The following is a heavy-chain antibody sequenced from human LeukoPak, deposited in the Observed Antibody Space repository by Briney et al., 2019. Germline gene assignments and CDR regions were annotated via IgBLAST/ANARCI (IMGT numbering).Heavy chain of an antibody. CDR2: IGGSGENT. J-gene: IGHJ4*02. Sequence: GGSLRLACAASGFTFSKDAMTCVRQAPGKWRGCLSVIGGSGENTDYADSVNGRFTISRDNSTNTLSLQMNSLRVEDTAVYYSAKLVGTRTTPTDYWGQGTLVTVSS. CDR3: AKLVGTRTTPTDY. V-gene: IGHV3-23*01. D-gene: IGHD1-1*01. CDR1: GFTFSKDA.